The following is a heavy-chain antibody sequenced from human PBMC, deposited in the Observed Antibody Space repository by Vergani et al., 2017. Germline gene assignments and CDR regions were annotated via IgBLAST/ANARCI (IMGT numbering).Heavy chain of an antibody. CDR2: IYYSGST. CDR3: AREHPRYCSSTSCYTGLLDP. V-gene: IGHV4-59*01. Sequence: QVQLQESGPGLVKPSETLSLTCTVSGGSISSYYWSWIRQPPGKGLEWIGYIYYSGSTNYNPSLKSRVTISVDPSKNQFSLKLSSVTAADTAVYYCAREHPRYCSSTSCYTGLLDPWGQGTLVTVSS. CDR1: GGSISSYY. J-gene: IGHJ5*02. D-gene: IGHD2-2*02.